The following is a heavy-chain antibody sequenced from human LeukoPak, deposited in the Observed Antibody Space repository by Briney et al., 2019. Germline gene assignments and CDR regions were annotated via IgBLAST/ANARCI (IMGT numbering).Heavy chain of an antibody. D-gene: IGHD3-10*01. J-gene: IGHJ4*02. Sequence: GPSVKLSSTASGGTFSFYAINWGRHAPGEGVEWMGRNITIPGMANTAQTFQGGVTITADSSTSTAYMEVSSLRSEETAVYYCARAVVVARGLMAYFDYWGQGTLVTVSS. V-gene: IGHV1-69*04. CDR1: GGTFSFYA. CDR2: NITIPGMA. CDR3: ARAVVVARGLMAYFDY.